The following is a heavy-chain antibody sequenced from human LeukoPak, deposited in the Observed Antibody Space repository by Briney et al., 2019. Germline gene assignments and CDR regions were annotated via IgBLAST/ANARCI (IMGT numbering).Heavy chain of an antibody. CDR2: ISGYNGNT. D-gene: IGHD2-15*01. Sequence: GASVKVSCKASGYTFTSYGISWVRQAPGQGLEWMGWISGYNGNTKYAQNLQGRVTMTTDTPTGTAYMELRSLRSGDTAVYYCARDTLIQGFYAMDVWGPGTTVTVSS. V-gene: IGHV1-18*01. CDR1: GYTFTSYG. J-gene: IGHJ6*02. CDR3: ARDTLIQGFYAMDV.